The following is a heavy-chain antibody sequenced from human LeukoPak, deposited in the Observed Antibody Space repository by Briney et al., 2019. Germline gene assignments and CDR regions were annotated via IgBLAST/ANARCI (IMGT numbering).Heavy chain of an antibody. CDR1: GFTFSSYG. V-gene: IGHV3-30*02. J-gene: IGHJ4*02. CDR2: IQYDGSNK. CDR3: AKDPDY. Sequence: PGGSLRLSCVASGFTFSSYGMHWVRQAPGKGLEWVAFIQYDGSNKYFADSVKGRLAISRDNSKKTLYLQMNSLRAEDTAVYYCAKDPDYWGQGTLVTVSS.